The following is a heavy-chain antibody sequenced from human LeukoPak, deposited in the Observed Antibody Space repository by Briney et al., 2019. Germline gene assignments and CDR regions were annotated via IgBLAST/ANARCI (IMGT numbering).Heavy chain of an antibody. Sequence: GGSLRLSCAASGFTFDDYGMSWVRQAPGKGLEWVAFIRYDGSNKYYADSVKGRFTISRDNSKNTLYLQMNSLRAEDTAVYYCAKDSRGYSYGLNYYYYYYYMDVWGKGTTVTISS. D-gene: IGHD5-18*01. V-gene: IGHV3-30*02. CDR3: AKDSRGYSYGLNYYYYYYYMDV. CDR2: IRYDGSNK. J-gene: IGHJ6*03. CDR1: GFTFDDYG.